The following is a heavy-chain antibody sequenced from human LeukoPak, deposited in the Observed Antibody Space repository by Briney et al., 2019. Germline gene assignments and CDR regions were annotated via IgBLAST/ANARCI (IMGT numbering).Heavy chain of an antibody. Sequence: PGGSLRLSCAASGFTFSSYCMNWVRQAPGKGLEWVSYISSSSNTLYYADSVKGRFTISRDNAKSSLYLQVNSLSDEDTAVYYCARERSWYFDYWGQGTLVTVSS. CDR1: GFTFSSYC. J-gene: IGHJ4*02. V-gene: IGHV3-48*02. D-gene: IGHD1-26*01. CDR3: ARERSWYFDY. CDR2: ISSSSNTL.